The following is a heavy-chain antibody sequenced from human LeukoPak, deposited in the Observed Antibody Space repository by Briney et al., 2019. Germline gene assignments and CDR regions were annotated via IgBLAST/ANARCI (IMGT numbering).Heavy chain of an antibody. Sequence: SETPSLTCAVYGGSFSGYYWSWIRQPPGKGLEWIGEINHSGSTNYNPSLKSRVTISVDTSKNQLSLKLSSVTAADTAVYYCAREDYYGSGSYTHFDYWGQGTLVTVSS. J-gene: IGHJ4*02. D-gene: IGHD3-10*01. CDR3: AREDYYGSGSYTHFDY. CDR1: GGSFSGYY. V-gene: IGHV4-34*01. CDR2: INHSGST.